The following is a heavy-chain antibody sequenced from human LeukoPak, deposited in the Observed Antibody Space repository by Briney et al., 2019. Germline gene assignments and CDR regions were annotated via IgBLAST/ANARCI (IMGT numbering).Heavy chain of an antibody. J-gene: IGHJ4*02. CDR2: ISSSSSYI. V-gene: IGHV3-21*01. D-gene: IGHD1-26*01. Sequence: GGSLRLSCAASGFTFSSYSMNWVRQAPGKGLEWVSSISSSSSYIYYADSVKGRFTIPRDNAKNSLYLQMNSLRAEDTAVYYCARYFGEGGSLDYWGQGTLVTVSS. CDR1: GFTFSSYS. CDR3: ARYFGEGGSLDY.